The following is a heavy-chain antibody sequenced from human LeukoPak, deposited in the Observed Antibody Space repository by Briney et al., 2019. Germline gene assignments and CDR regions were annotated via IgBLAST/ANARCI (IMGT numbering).Heavy chain of an antibody. Sequence: SETLSLTCTVSGGSISIYYWSWIRQPAGEGLEWIGRIYTSGSTNYNPSLKSRVTMSVDTSKNQFSLKLSSVPDADTAVYYCARFSSIAAAFDYWGQGTLVTVSS. V-gene: IGHV4-4*07. CDR1: GGSISIYY. J-gene: IGHJ4*02. CDR2: IYTSGST. CDR3: ARFSSIAAAFDY. D-gene: IGHD6-13*01.